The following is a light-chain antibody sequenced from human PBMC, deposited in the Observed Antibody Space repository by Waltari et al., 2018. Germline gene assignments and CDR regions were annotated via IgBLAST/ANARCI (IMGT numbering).Light chain of an antibody. CDR1: SRDIGGSNF. V-gene: IGLV2-8*01. CDR3: SAFAGSNNFGV. Sequence: QSALTQPHSASGSPGQSVTIPCTGTSRDIGGSNFVSWYQQRPGKAPRFLIYDVNKRPSGVSDRFSGSKSGNTASLTVSGLQPDDEATYYCSAFAGSNNFGVFGGGTKLTVL. CDR2: DVN. J-gene: IGLJ3*02.